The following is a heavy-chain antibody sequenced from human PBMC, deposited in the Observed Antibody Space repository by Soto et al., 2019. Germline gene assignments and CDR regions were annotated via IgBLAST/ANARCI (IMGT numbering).Heavy chain of an antibody. D-gene: IGHD3-10*01. V-gene: IGHV3-13*01. CDR3: ARVGSGNPDV. J-gene: IGHJ6*02. Sequence: GGSLRLSCAASGFILSRYDMHWVRQATGKGLEWVSGIGTAGDTYYPGSVKGRFTISRDDAKNSLVLQMNSLGAGDTAVYYCARVGSGNPDVWGQGTTVTVSS. CDR2: IGTAGDT. CDR1: GFILSRYD.